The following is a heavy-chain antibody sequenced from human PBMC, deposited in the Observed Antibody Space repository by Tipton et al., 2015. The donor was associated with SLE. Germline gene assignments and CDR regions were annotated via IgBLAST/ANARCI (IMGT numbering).Heavy chain of an antibody. Sequence: SLRLSCGASGVSFSSYAMHWVRQAPGKGVEWVAVISYDGSNIDYAGSVKGRFTISRDNSKDTLYLQMNTLRREDTAVYFCARALAYSSSPAALDSWGQGTLVTVSS. CDR2: ISYDGSNI. J-gene: IGHJ4*02. D-gene: IGHD6-19*01. CDR1: GVSFSSYA. V-gene: IGHV3-30*04. CDR3: ARALAYSSSPAALDS.